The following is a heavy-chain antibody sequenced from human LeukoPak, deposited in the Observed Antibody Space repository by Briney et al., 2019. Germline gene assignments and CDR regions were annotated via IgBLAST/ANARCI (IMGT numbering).Heavy chain of an antibody. V-gene: IGHV4-59*01. J-gene: IGHJ4*02. Sequence: SETLSLTCTVSGGSINSYYWSWIRQPPGKGLEWIGYIYYSGSTNYNPSLKSRVTISVDTSKNQFSLKLSSVTAADTAVYYCARDNLSSWYRYFDYWGQGTLVTVSS. CDR2: IYYSGST. CDR3: ARDNLSSWYRYFDY. CDR1: GGSINSYY. D-gene: IGHD6-13*01.